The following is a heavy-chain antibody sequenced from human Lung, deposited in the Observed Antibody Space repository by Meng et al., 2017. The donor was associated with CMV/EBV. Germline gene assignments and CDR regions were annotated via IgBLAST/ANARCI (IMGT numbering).Heavy chain of an antibody. D-gene: IGHD3-3*01. Sequence: GESXKISCAASGFSFSRYWMHWVRQVPGKGLVWVSRTNEDGTITNYADSVKGRFTISRDNAKNTMYLQMNSLEVEDTAIYYCTRDIGGVVAYWGQGTLVTVSS. V-gene: IGHV3-74*01. CDR3: TRDIGGVVAY. J-gene: IGHJ4*02. CDR2: TNEDGTIT. CDR1: GFSFSRYW.